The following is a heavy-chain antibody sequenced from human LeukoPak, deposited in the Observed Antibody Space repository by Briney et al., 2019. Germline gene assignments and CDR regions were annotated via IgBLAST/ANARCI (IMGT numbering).Heavy chain of an antibody. J-gene: IGHJ5*02. Sequence: PGGSLRLSCAASGFTFSSYAMSWVRQAPGKGLEWVSAISGSGGSTYYADSVKGRFTISRDNSKNTLYLQMNSLRAEDTAVYYCAKDIGKWELLGVHWFDPWGQGTLVTVSS. CDR1: GFTFSSYA. CDR3: AKDIGKWELLGVHWFDP. CDR2: ISGSGGST. D-gene: IGHD1-26*01. V-gene: IGHV3-23*01.